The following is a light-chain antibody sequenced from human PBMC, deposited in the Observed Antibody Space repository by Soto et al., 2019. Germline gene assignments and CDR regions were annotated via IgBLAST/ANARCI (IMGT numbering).Light chain of an antibody. CDR1: SSNIGRSS. CDR2: SND. CDR3: SAWDDSLNGVYV. V-gene: IGLV1-44*01. J-gene: IGLJ1*01. Sequence: QSVLTQAPSASGTPGQRVTISCSGSSSNIGRSSVNWYQHLPGTGPKLLIYSNDRRPSGVPERFSGSKSGTSASLAISGLQSEDEADYYCSAWDDSLNGVYVFGTGPTVTVL.